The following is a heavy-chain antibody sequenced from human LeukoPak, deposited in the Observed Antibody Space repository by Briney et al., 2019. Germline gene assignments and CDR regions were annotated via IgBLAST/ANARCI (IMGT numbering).Heavy chain of an antibody. CDR3: ARVPGDY. Sequence: GWSLRLSCAASGFTVSSYSMSWVRQAPGKGLEWVSSISSSSSYIYYADSVKGRFTISRDNAKNSLYLQMNSLRAEDTAVYYCARVPGDYWGQGTLVTVSS. CDR2: ISSSSSYI. J-gene: IGHJ4*02. CDR1: GFTVSSYS. V-gene: IGHV3-21*01.